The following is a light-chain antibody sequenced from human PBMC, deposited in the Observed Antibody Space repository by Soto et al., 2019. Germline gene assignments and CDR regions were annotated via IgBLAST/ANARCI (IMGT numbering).Light chain of an antibody. CDR3: QTWGTGIQHVV. CDR1: SGHSSYA. CDR2: LNSDGSH. Sequence: QPVLTQSPSASASLGASVKLTCTLSSGHSSYAIAWHQQQPEKGPRYLMKLNSDGSHSKGDGIPDRFSGSSSGAERYLTISSLQSEDEAEYYLQTWGTGIQHVVFGGGTKLTVL. V-gene: IGLV4-69*01. J-gene: IGLJ2*01.